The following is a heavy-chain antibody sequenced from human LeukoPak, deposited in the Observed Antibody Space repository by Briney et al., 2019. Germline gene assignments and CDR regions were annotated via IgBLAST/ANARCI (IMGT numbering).Heavy chain of an antibody. J-gene: IGHJ3*02. CDR3: ARESAEHNDASDI. CDR2: IWYDGSNK. Sequence: SGGSLRLSCAASGFTFSSYDMYWVRQAPGKGLEWVAIIWYDGSNKYYADSVKGRFTISRDNSKNTLYLQMNSLRAEDTAVYYCARESAEHNDASDIWGPVTLLTVSS. CDR1: GFTFSSYD. D-gene: IGHD1-14*01. V-gene: IGHV3-33*07.